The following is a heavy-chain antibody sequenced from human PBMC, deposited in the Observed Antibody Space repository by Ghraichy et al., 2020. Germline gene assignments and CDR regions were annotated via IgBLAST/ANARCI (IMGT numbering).Heavy chain of an antibody. Sequence: SGPTLVKPTQTLTLTCTFSGFSLSTSGVGVGWIRQPPGKALEWLALIYWDDDKRYSPSLKSRLTITKDTSKNQVVLTMTNMDPVDTATYYCAHLGNGDWTGFFDYWGQGTLVTVSS. CDR1: GFSLSTSGVG. V-gene: IGHV2-5*02. CDR3: AHLGNGDWTGFFDY. CDR2: IYWDDDK. D-gene: IGHD4-17*01. J-gene: IGHJ4*02.